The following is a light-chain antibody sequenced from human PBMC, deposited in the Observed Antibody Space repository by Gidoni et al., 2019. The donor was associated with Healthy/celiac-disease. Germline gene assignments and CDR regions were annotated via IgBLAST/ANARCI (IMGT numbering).Light chain of an antibody. J-gene: IGLJ2*01. CDR1: SRDVCGYDY. CDR3: SSYAGSNNSVV. CDR2: EVS. V-gene: IGLV2-8*01. Sequence: SALTLPPSASGSTAPPVTIPCTGTSRDVCGYDYVSWYQQHPGKAPKLMIYEVSKRPSGVPDRFSGSKSGNTASLTVSGLQAEDEADYYCSSYAGSNNSVVFGGGTKLTVL.